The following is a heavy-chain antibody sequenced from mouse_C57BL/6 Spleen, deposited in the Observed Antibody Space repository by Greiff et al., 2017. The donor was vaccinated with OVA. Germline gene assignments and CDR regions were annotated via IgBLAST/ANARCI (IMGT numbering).Heavy chain of an antibody. CDR1: GYSFTDYN. Sequence: EVQLQESGPELVKPGASVKISCKASGYSFTDYNMNWVKQSNGKSLEWIGVINPNYGTTSYNQKFKGKATLTVDQSSSTAYMQLNSLTSEDSAVYYCARSWYYGYDNYAMDYWGQGTSVTVSS. CDR3: ARSWYYGYDNYAMDY. D-gene: IGHD2-2*01. V-gene: IGHV1-39*01. J-gene: IGHJ4*01. CDR2: INPNYGTT.